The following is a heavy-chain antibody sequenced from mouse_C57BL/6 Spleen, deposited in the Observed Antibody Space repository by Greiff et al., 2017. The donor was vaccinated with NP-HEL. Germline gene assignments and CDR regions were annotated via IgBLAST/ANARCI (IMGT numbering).Heavy chain of an antibody. CDR1: GFTFSDYY. V-gene: IGHV5-12*01. Sequence: VQLKQSGGGLVQPGGSLKLSCAASGFTFSDYYMYWVRQTPEKRLEWVAYISNGGGSTYYPDTVKGRFTISRDNAKNTLYLQMSRLKSEDTAMYYCARHPDYYSNPHWYFDVWGTGTTVTVSS. J-gene: IGHJ1*03. D-gene: IGHD2-5*01. CDR3: ARHPDYYSNPHWYFDV. CDR2: ISNGGGST.